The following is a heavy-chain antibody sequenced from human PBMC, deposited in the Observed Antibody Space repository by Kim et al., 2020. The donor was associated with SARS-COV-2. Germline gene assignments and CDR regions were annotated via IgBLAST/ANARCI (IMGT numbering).Heavy chain of an antibody. CDR1: GFTFDDYA. CDR2: ISWNSGSI. J-gene: IGHJ4*02. Sequence: GGSLRLSCAASGFTFDDYAMHWVRQAPGKGLEWVSGISWNSGSIGYADSVKGRFTISRDNAKNSLYLQMNSLRAEDTALYYCATPDPLIDYWGQGTLVTVPS. CDR3: ATPDPLIDY. V-gene: IGHV3-9*01.